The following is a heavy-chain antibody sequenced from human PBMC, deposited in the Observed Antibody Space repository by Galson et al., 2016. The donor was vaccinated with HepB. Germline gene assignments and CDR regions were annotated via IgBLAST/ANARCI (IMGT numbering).Heavy chain of an antibody. CDR1: GFTFSSYW. CDR3: ASFSGGYTGDFDY. D-gene: IGHD6-19*01. Sequence: SLRLSCAASGFTFSSYWMTWVRQAPGKGLEWVAHIKHDGSKKYYVDSVRGRFTISRDNAKNSLYVQMNSLSAEDTAVYYCASFSGGYTGDFDYWGQRTLVTVSA. V-gene: IGHV3-7*01. J-gene: IGHJ4*02. CDR2: IKHDGSKK.